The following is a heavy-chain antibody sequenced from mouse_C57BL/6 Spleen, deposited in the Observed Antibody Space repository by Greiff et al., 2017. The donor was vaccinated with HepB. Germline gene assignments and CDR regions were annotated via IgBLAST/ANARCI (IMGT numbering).Heavy chain of an antibody. CDR2: IRNKANGYTT. Sequence: EVQVVESGGGLVQPGGSLSLSCAASGFTFTDYYMSWVRQPPGKALEWLGFIRNKANGYTTEYSASVKGRFTISRDNSQSILYLQMNALRADDSATYYCASYPSYDGYYDDYFDYWGQGTTLTVSS. V-gene: IGHV7-3*01. CDR3: ASYPSYDGYYDDYFDY. D-gene: IGHD2-3*01. J-gene: IGHJ2*01. CDR1: GFTFTDYY.